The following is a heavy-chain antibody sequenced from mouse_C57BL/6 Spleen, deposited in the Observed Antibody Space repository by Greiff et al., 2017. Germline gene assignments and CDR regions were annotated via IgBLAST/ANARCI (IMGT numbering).Heavy chain of an antibody. CDR2: IYPSDSET. V-gene: IGHV1-61*01. Sequence: QVQLQQPGAELVRPGSSVKLSCKASGYTFTSYWMDWVKQRPGQGLEWIGNIYPSDSETHYNQKFKDKATLTVDKSSSTAYMQLSSLTSEDSAVYYCARGGIYPPRWYFDVWGTGTTVTVSS. D-gene: IGHD2-1*01. CDR3: ARGGIYPPRWYFDV. J-gene: IGHJ1*03. CDR1: GYTFTSYW.